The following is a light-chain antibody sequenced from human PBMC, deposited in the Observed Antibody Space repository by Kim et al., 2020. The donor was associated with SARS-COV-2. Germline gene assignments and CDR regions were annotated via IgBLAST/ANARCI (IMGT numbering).Light chain of an antibody. J-gene: IGKJ5*01. CDR2: DVS. CDR1: QTVSRR. Sequence: ACVGDRVSITCRASQTVSRRLAWYQQKPGKAPKHLLYDVSTVETGVPSRFSGSGSGTEFTLTISNLQPDDFATYYCQHQKNYPITFGQGTRLEIK. CDR3: QHQKNYPIT. V-gene: IGKV1-5*01.